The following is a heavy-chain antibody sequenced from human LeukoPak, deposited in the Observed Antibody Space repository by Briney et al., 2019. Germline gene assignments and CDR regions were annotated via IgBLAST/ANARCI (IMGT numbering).Heavy chain of an antibody. D-gene: IGHD3-16*01. CDR1: GFTFSGYA. CDR2: ISGSGGDT. CDR3: ARGGGAFDI. V-gene: IGHV3-23*01. Sequence: GGSLRLSCAASGFTFSGYAMNWVRQAPGKGLEWVSTISGSGGDTYYADSVKGRFTISRDNSKNTLYLQMNSLRTEDTAVYYCARGGGAFDIWGQGTMVTVSS. J-gene: IGHJ3*02.